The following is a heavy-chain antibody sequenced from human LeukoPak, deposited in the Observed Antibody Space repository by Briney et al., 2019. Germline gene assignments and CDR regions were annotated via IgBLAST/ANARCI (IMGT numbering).Heavy chain of an antibody. J-gene: IGHJ4*02. CDR1: GFTFSSYA. V-gene: IGHV3-74*01. CDR2: IKSDGSST. Sequence: GGSLRLSCAASGFTFSSYAMSWVRQAPGKGLVWVSRIKSDGSSTTYAESVKGRFTISRDNANNMLNLQMNSLRAEDTAVYYCARGTTWGGDYFDYWGQGTLVNVSS. CDR3: ARGTTWGGDYFDY. D-gene: IGHD3-16*01.